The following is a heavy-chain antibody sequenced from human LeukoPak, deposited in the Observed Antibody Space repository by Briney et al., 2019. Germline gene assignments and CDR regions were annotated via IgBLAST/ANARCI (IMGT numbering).Heavy chain of an antibody. CDR1: GYTFTGYY. Sequence: SVKVSCKASGYTFTGYYMHWVRQAPGQGLEWMGGIIPIFGTANYAQKFQGRVTITADESTSTAYMELSSLRSEDTAVYYCARDRGIISYYYYYGMDVWGQGTTVTVSS. CDR2: IIPIFGTA. CDR3: ARDRGIISYYYYYGMDV. D-gene: IGHD3-10*01. V-gene: IGHV1-69*13. J-gene: IGHJ6*02.